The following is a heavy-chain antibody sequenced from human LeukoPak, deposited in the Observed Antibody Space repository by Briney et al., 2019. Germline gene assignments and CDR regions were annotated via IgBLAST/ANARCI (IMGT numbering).Heavy chain of an antibody. D-gene: IGHD3-22*01. CDR2: FSHRGGS. J-gene: IGHJ4*02. CDR3: ARAQDFSDSSGPNYLDF. V-gene: IGHV4-38-2*02. Sequence: PSETLSLTCTVSGYSLSSGFFCDWIRQSPGKGLDWIGSFSHRGGSYHNPSLKSRVTISVDTSKNQFSLKLLSVTAADTDVYYCARAQDFSDSSGPNYLDFWGQGILVTVSS. CDR1: GYSLSSGFF.